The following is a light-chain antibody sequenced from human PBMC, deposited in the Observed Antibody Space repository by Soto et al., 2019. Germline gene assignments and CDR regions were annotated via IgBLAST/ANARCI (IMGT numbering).Light chain of an antibody. Sequence: LTQPASVSGSPGQSITISCTGTSSDVGGYNYVSWYQRHPGKAPKLMIYEVSNRPSGVSNRFSGSKSGNTASLTISGLQAEDEADYYCSSYTSSSTPPYVFGTGTKVTVL. CDR1: SSDVGGYNY. J-gene: IGLJ1*01. CDR3: SSYTSSSTPPYV. CDR2: EVS. V-gene: IGLV2-14*01.